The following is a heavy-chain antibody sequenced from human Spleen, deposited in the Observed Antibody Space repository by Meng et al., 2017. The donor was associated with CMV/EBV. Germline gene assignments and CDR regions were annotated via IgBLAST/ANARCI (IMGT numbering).Heavy chain of an antibody. CDR1: GFNFRIYG. Sequence: GESLKISCAASGFNFRIYGMHWVRQLPGKGLEWVAFIRYDEKTKYYADSVKGRFTISRDNSKNTLYLQMSSLRAEDTAVYYCVKDFPFLRFSEWGQGTLVTVSS. D-gene: IGHD3-3*01. CDR2: IRYDEKTK. CDR3: VKDFPFLRFSE. J-gene: IGHJ4*02. V-gene: IGHV3-30*02.